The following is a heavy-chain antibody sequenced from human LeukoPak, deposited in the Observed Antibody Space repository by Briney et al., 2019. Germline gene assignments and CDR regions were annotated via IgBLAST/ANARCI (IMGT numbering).Heavy chain of an antibody. D-gene: IGHD3-22*01. CDR3: TRGPVYYYASSGYYDDY. CDR2: IRSKANSYAT. Sequence: GGSLKLSRAASGFTFSGSAMHWVRQASGKGLEWVGRIRSKANSYATAYAASVKGRFTISRDDSKNTAYLQMNSLKTEDTAVYYCTRGPVYYYASSGYYDDYWGQGTLVTVSS. J-gene: IGHJ4*02. V-gene: IGHV3-73*01. CDR1: GFTFSGSA.